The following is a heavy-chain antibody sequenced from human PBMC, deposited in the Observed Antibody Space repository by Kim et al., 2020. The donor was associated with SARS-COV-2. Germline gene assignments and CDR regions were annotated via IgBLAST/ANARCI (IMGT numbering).Heavy chain of an antibody. CDR3: AKSLVELERLSAFDI. CDR2: IIPLFGTR. J-gene: IGHJ3*02. D-gene: IGHD1-1*01. CDR1: GGSFSTYF. V-gene: IGHV1-69*13. Sequence: SVKVSCKTSGGSFSTYFMNWVRQAPGQGLEWMGAIIPLFGTREYTQKFQGRITMTANESTSTSFLELNSLGSDDTAVYYCAKSLVELERLSAFDIWGQGTVVTDSS.